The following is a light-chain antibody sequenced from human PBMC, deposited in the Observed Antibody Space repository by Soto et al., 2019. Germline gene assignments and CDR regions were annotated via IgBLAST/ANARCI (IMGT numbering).Light chain of an antibody. CDR1: QSISSW. V-gene: IGKV1-5*03. Sequence: DLQMTQSPSTLSASVGDRVTITCRASQSISSWLAWYQQKPGKAPKLLISKASSLESGVPSRFSGSGSGTEFTLTISSLQPDDFATYYCQQYDTYPLTFGGGTKVEIK. CDR2: KAS. CDR3: QQYDTYPLT. J-gene: IGKJ4*01.